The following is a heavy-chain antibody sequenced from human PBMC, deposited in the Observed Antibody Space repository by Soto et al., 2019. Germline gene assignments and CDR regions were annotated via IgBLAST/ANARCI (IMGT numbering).Heavy chain of an antibody. V-gene: IGHV4-30-2*01. J-gene: IGHJ4*02. CDR2: IYHSGSS. CDR1: GGSVSSDFSS. Sequence: SETLSLTCGVSGGSVSSDFSSWIWIRQTSGKGLEWIGYIYHSGSSYFNPSLVSRGSISIDTSNNQFSLNLASVTAADTAVYYCARGQPGLFSFDSWGQGILVTVSS. CDR3: ARGQPGLFSFDS. D-gene: IGHD3-9*01.